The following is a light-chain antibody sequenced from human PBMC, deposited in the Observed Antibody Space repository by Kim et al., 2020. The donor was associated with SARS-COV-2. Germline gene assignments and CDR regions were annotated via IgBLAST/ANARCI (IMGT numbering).Light chain of an antibody. CDR1: SSYVGGYNY. J-gene: IGLJ1*01. Sequence: GQSIPISCTGTSSYVGGYNYVSWYQQHPGKAPKLMIYDVSNRPSGVSNRFSGSKSGNTASLTISGLQAEDEADYYCSSYTSSSTNVFGTGTKVTVL. CDR3: SSYTSSSTNV. V-gene: IGLV2-14*03. CDR2: DVS.